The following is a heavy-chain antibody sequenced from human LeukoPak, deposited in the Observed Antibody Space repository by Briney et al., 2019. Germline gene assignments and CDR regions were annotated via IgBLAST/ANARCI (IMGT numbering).Heavy chain of an antibody. D-gene: IGHD7-27*01. V-gene: IGHV3-21*01. CDR2: ISSSSSYI. CDR3: AKGELTGDLSGIDY. CDR1: GFTFSSNS. J-gene: IGHJ4*02. Sequence: GGSLRLSCAASGFTFSSNSMNWIRQAPGKGLEWVSSISSSSSYIYYADSVKGRFTISRDNSKNALYLQMNSLRAEDTAVYYCAKGELTGDLSGIDYWGQGTLVTVSS.